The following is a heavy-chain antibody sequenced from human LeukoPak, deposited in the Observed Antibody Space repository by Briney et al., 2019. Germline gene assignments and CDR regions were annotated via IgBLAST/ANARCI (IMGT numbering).Heavy chain of an antibody. Sequence: GGSLRLSCAASGFTFSRYWMSWVRQTPEKGLEWVANIKQDASEKYYVDSVKGRFTISRDNAKNSLYLQMHSLRAEDTAVYYCAILEPADAFDIWGQGTMVTVSS. J-gene: IGHJ3*02. CDR3: AILEPADAFDI. V-gene: IGHV3-7*01. CDR2: IKQDASEK. D-gene: IGHD1-14*01. CDR1: GFTFSRYW.